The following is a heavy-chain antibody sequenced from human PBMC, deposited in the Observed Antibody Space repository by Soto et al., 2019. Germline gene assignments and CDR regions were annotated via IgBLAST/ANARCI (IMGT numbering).Heavy chain of an antibody. J-gene: IGHJ5*02. CDR2: IIPIFGTA. Sequence: SVKVSCKASGGTFSSYAISWVRQAPGQGLEWMGGIIPIFGTANYAQKFQGRVTITADKSTSTAYMELSSLRSEDTAVYYCARDSRTIFGGINWFDPWGQGTLVTVSS. CDR1: GGTFSSYA. V-gene: IGHV1-69*06. CDR3: ARDSRTIFGGINWFDP. D-gene: IGHD3-3*01.